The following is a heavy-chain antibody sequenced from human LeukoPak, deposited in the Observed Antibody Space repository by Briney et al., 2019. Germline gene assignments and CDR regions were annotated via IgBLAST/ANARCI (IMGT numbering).Heavy chain of an antibody. CDR1: GYTFTSYA. CDR3: ARDLVGAKNYYYYGMDV. Sequence: GASVKVSCKASGYTFTSYAMHWVRQAPGQRLEWRGWINAGNGNTKYSQKFQGRVTITRDTSASTAYMELSSLRSEDTAVYYCARDLVGAKNYYYYGMDVWGKGTTVTVSS. V-gene: IGHV1-3*01. J-gene: IGHJ6*04. CDR2: INAGNGNT. D-gene: IGHD1-26*01.